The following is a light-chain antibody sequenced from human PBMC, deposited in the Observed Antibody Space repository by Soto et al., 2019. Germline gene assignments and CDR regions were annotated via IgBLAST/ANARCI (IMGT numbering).Light chain of an antibody. V-gene: IGLV2-14*03. CDR1: HNDISTYDN. J-gene: IGLJ2*01. CDR2: GDT. CDR3: CSFTSDYIYV. Sequence: QSVLTQPASGSRSPGQSIPNSCTRYHNDISTYDNVSWYQQPPGRAPRLLSHGDTTRPRGISPRISASTSGLTSSLTISRLKPEEEADYYCCSFTSDYIYVFG.